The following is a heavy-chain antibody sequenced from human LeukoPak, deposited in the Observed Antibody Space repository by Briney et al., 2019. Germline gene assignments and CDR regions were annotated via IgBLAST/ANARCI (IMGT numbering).Heavy chain of an antibody. CDR3: ARGSDFWSGYYGGFDP. CDR2: IYYSGST. J-gene: IGHJ5*02. CDR1: GGSISSSSYY. Sequence: SETLSLTCTVSGGSISSSSYYWGWIRQPPGKGLEWIGSIYYSGSTYYNPSLKSRVTISVDTSKNQFSLKLSSVTAADTAVYYCARGSDFWSGYYGGFDPWGQGTLVTVSS. V-gene: IGHV4-39*07. D-gene: IGHD3-3*01.